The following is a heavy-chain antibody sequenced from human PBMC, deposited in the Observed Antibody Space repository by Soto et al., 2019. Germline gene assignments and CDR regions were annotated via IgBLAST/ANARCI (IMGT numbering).Heavy chain of an antibody. CDR3: AKDRTMARGIRGFDI. D-gene: IGHD3-10*01. Sequence: PGGSLRLSCVASGFAFGNYPMAWVRQTPGKGLQWISTISGSGGMTDYEDSVRGRLTVSIDHSKDTVHLQMTSLRADETAVYYCAKDRTMARGIRGFDIWGQGTTVTVSS. CDR2: ISGSGGMT. J-gene: IGHJ3*02. CDR1: GFAFGNYP. V-gene: IGHV3-23*01.